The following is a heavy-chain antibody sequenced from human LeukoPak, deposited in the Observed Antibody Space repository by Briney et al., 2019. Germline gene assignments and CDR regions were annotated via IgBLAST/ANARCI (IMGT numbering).Heavy chain of an antibody. CDR2: INQDGREY. V-gene: IGHV3-7*01. D-gene: IGHD6-19*01. Sequence: GGSLRLSCRISGFIFSSYWMNWVRQAPGKGLEWVANINQDGREYYCVDSVKGRFTISRDNAKNSLYLQMNSLRVDDTAIYYCGREPGLAVADYWGQGTLVTVSS. J-gene: IGHJ4*02. CDR1: GFIFSSYW. CDR3: GREPGLAVADY.